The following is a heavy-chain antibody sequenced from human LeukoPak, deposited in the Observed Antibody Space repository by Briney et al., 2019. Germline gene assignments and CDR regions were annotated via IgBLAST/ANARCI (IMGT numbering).Heavy chain of an antibody. CDR2: ISSSSSYI. V-gene: IGHV3-21*01. CDR3: ARDQIRGGAFDI. J-gene: IGHJ3*02. CDR1: GFTFSSYS. D-gene: IGHD3-16*01. Sequence: GGSLRLSCAASGFTFSSYSMNWVRQAPGKGLEWVSSISSSSSYIYYADSVKGRFTISRDNAKNSLYLQMNSLRAEDTAVYYCARDQIRGGAFDIWGQGTKVTVSS.